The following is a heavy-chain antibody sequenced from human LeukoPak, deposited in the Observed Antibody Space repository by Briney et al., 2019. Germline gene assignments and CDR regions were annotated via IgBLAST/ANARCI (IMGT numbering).Heavy chain of an antibody. CDR2: ICGDGGST. CDR1: GFTFVDYA. Sequence: GGSLRLSCAASGFTFVDYAMRWVRQAPGKGLEWVSLICGDGGSTYYADSVKGRFTISRDNTKNSLYLQMNRLRTEDTALYYCAKEIVVVAATPNDYYFGMGVWGKGTTVTVAT. J-gene: IGHJ6*04. CDR3: AKEIVVVAATPNDYYFGMGV. D-gene: IGHD2-15*01. V-gene: IGHV3-43*02.